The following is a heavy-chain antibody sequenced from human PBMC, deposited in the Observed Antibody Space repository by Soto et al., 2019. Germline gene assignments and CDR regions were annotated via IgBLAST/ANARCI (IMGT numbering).Heavy chain of an antibody. CDR1: VGSLISGGYY. Sequence: KASETLSLTCTVSVGSLISGGYYWTWIRQRPGKGLEWIGYIYYTGVTYYNPSLSSRVSMSVDTSKNQFSLNLTSVTAADTAIYYCARDLTTNLNCFDPWGQGTLVTVSS. J-gene: IGHJ5*02. CDR2: IYYTGVT. V-gene: IGHV4-31*03. CDR3: ARDLTTNLNCFDP.